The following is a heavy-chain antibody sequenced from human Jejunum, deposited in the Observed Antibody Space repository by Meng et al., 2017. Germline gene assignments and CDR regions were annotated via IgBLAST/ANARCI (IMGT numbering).Heavy chain of an antibody. Sequence: GESLKISCAASGFTFSSYAMNWVRQAPGKGLEWVSLISVSGGNTYYADSVKGRFTISRDKSKNSLYLQMNSLRAEDTAVYYCATKTTELDDWGQGTLVTVSS. J-gene: IGHJ4*02. V-gene: IGHV3-23*01. CDR2: ISVSGGNT. CDR3: ATKTTELDD. D-gene: IGHD1-14*01. CDR1: GFTFSSYA.